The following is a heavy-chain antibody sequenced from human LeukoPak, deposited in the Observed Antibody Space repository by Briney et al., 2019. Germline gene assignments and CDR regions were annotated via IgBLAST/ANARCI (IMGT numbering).Heavy chain of an antibody. Sequence: GASVKVSCKASGYTFTDYDVNWVRQAPGEGLEWMGWINPDSGGTNYAQKFQGRVTMTRDTSITTAYMELSGLTSDDAAVYYCARDFPRTIGASGFDHWGQGTLVTVSS. CDR2: INPDSGGT. CDR3: ARDFPRTIGASGFDH. D-gene: IGHD6-13*01. CDR1: GYTFTDYD. V-gene: IGHV1-2*02. J-gene: IGHJ4*02.